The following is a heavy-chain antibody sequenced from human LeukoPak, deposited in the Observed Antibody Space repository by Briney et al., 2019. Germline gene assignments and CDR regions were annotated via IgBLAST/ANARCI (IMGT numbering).Heavy chain of an antibody. D-gene: IGHD3-22*01. CDR2: ISGSGGST. V-gene: IGHV3-23*01. Sequence: PGGSLRLSCAASGFTFSSYAMSWVRQAPGKGLEWVSAISGSGGSTYYADSVKGRFTISRDNSKNTLYLQMNSLRAEDMAVYYCAKDQYYYDSSGYYELYYFDYWGQGTLVTVSS. J-gene: IGHJ4*02. CDR3: AKDQYYYDSSGYYELYYFDY. CDR1: GFTFSSYA.